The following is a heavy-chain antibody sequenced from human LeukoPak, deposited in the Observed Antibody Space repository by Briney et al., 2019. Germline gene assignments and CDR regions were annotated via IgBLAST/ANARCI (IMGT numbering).Heavy chain of an antibody. Sequence: PSQTLSLTCTVSGASFNIDHQYWNWIRQTPGKGLEWIGSIHPSGMLYNNPCIESRVTMSRDTSKSQFYLTVSSVTAADTAVYFCSRGLDSRKLGYWGQGILVTVSS. D-gene: IGHD3-22*01. CDR1: GASFNIDHQY. CDR3: SRGLDSRKLGY. J-gene: IGHJ4*02. V-gene: IGHV4-31*03. CDR2: IHPSGML.